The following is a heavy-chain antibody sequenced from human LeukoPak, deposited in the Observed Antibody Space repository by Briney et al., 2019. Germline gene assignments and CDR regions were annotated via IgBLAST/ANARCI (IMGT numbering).Heavy chain of an antibody. Sequence: SETLSLTCAVYGGAFSDSHWNWIRQPPGKGLEWIGEINHSGSTNYNPSLKSRVTISVDTSKNQFSLKLSSVTAADTAVYYCARGRQGSYYYGSGSYFYWGQGTLVTVSS. CDR2: INHSGST. CDR1: GGAFSDSH. V-gene: IGHV4-34*01. D-gene: IGHD3-10*01. CDR3: ARGRQGSYYYGSGSYFY. J-gene: IGHJ4*02.